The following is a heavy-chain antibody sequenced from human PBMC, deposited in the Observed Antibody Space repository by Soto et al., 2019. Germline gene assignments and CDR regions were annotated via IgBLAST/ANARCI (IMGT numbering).Heavy chain of an antibody. D-gene: IGHD6-19*01. CDR3: AREGWYKFDY. V-gene: IGHV3-30-3*01. Sequence: QVQLVESGGGVVQPGRSLRLSCAASGFTFSSYAMHWVRQAPGKGLEWVAVISYDGSNKYYAASVKGRFTISRDNSKNTLYLQMTSLRAEDTAVYYCAREGWYKFDYWGQGTLVTVSS. CDR2: ISYDGSNK. CDR1: GFTFSSYA. J-gene: IGHJ4*02.